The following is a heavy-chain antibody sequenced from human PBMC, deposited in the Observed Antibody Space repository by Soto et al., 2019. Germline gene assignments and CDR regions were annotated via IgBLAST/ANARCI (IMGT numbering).Heavy chain of an antibody. CDR2: IWSDGSET. V-gene: IGHV3-33*01. Sequence: QVQLVESGGGVVQPGRSLRLSCAASGFGFSNYGMHWVRQAPGKGLEWVSVIWSDGSETFYADSVKGRFTISRDNSKNTLYLHLNSLRHEDTAVYYCAREGGSNYYDSIDYWGQGTLVTVSA. D-gene: IGHD3-22*01. CDR1: GFGFSNYG. CDR3: AREGGSNYYDSIDY. J-gene: IGHJ4*02.